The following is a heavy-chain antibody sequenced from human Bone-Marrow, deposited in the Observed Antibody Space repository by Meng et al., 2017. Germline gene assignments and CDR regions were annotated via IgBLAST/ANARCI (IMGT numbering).Heavy chain of an antibody. CDR3: AREGSVTTDY. J-gene: IGHJ4*02. CDR2: INTVGSTT. CDR1: GFSFSTYW. V-gene: IGHV3-74*01. Sequence: VDLVESGGGLVQHGGSLSLSWAVSGFSFSTYWMHWVRQAPGKGLVWVSHINTVGSTTTYADSVKGRFTISRDNAKNTLYLQMNSLTAEDTAVYYCAREGSVTTDYWGQGTLVTVSS. D-gene: IGHD4-17*01.